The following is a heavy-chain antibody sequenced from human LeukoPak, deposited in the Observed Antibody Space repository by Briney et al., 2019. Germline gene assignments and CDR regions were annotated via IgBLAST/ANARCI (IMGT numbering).Heavy chain of an antibody. CDR1: GYTFTSYD. Sequence: ASVKVSCRASGYTFTSYDINWVRQATGQGLEWMGWMNPNSGNTGYAQKFQGRVTITRNTSISTAYMELSSLRSEDTAVYYCARGRQFRIAAANEFDPWGQGTLVTVSS. CDR3: ARGRQFRIAAANEFDP. D-gene: IGHD6-13*01. V-gene: IGHV1-8*03. CDR2: MNPNSGNT. J-gene: IGHJ5*02.